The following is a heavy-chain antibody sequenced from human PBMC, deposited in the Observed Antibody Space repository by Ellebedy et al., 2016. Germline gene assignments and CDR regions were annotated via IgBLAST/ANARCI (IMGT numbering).Heavy chain of an antibody. CDR3: ATLTIPGGSDS. D-gene: IGHD3-16*01. CDR1: GGSVVNYGAY. CDR2: IYYSGST. V-gene: IGHV4-61*03. Sequence: SETLSLTXIVSGGSVVNYGAYWSWIRQSPGRGLEWIGYIYYSGSTKFSPSLKSRITMSVDTSRNHFSMELRSVTAADTAVYYCATLTIPGGSDSWGQGILVTVSS. J-gene: IGHJ4*02.